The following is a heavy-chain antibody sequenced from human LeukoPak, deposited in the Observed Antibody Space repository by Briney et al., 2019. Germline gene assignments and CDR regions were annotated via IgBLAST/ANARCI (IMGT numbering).Heavy chain of an antibody. D-gene: IGHD2-2*01. J-gene: IGHJ4*02. CDR3: AKDLLYCSSTSCSYFDY. Sequence: PGGSLRLSCAASGFTFSSYAMSWVRQAPGKGLEWVSAISGSGGSTYYADSVKGRFTISRDNSKNTLYLQMNSLRAEDTAVYYCAKDLLYCSSTSCSYFDYWGQGTLVTVSS. CDR2: ISGSGGST. CDR1: GFTFSSYA. V-gene: IGHV3-23*01.